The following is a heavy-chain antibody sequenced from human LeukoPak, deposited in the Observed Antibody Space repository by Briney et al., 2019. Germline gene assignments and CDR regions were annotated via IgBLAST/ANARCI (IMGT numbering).Heavy chain of an antibody. D-gene: IGHD1-26*01. CDR2: ISSSGSTI. J-gene: IGHJ3*02. CDR1: GFTFSDYY. Sequence: GSVRLSCAASGFTFSDYYMSWIRQAPGKGLEWVSCISSSGSTIYYADSVRGRFTISRDNAKNSLYLQMNSLRAEDTAVYYCARDLTLWELGGHNAFDIWGQGTMVTVSS. CDR3: ARDLTLWELGGHNAFDI. V-gene: IGHV3-11*01.